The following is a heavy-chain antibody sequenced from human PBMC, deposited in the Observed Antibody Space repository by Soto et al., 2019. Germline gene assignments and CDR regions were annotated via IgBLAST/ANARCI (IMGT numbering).Heavy chain of an antibody. CDR3: ARDQLWFGELFGFDY. CDR2: IYTSGST. V-gene: IGHV4-4*07. CDR1: GGSINSYY. Sequence: PSETLSLTCTVSGGSINSYYWSWIRQPAGKGLEWIGRIYTSGSTNYNPSLKSRVTMSVDTSKNQFSLKLSSVTAADTAVYYCARDQLWFGELFGFDYWGQGTLVTVSS. J-gene: IGHJ4*02. D-gene: IGHD3-10*01.